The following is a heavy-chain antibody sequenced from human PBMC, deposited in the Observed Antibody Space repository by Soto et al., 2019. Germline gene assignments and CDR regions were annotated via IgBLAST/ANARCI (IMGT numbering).Heavy chain of an antibody. CDR1: GGSISSYY. CDR2: IYYSGST. J-gene: IGHJ6*02. CDR3: ARASGYSSSWYPPFYYYYYGMDV. D-gene: IGHD6-13*01. V-gene: IGHV4-59*01. Sequence: QVQLQESGPGLVKPSETLSLTCTVSGGSISSYYWSWIRQPPGKGLEWIGYIYYSGSTNYTPSLKSRVTISVDTSKNQFSLKLSSVTAADTAVYYCARASGYSSSWYPPFYYYYYGMDVWGQGTTVTVSS.